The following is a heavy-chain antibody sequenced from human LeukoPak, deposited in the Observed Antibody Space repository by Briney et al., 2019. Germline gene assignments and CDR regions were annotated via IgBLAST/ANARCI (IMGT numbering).Heavy chain of an antibody. V-gene: IGHV1-2*02. D-gene: IGHD2-2*01. CDR1: GYTFTSYY. CDR2: INPNSGGT. Sequence: ASVKLSCKASGYTFTSYYMHWVRQAPGQGLEWMAWINPNSGGTYYAQNFHDRITMTRDTSISTAYMELSRLRSDDTAIYYCARANALYCSSTSCLFDYWGQGTLVTVSS. CDR3: ARANALYCSSTSCLFDY. J-gene: IGHJ4*02.